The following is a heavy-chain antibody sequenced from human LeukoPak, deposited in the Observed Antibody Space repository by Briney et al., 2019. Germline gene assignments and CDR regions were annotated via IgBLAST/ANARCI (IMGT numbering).Heavy chain of an antibody. D-gene: IGHD6-19*01. CDR2: IYYSGST. CDR1: GGSISSGGYY. J-gene: IGHJ4*02. Sequence: SQTLSLTCTVSGGSISSGGYYWSWIRQRPGKGLEWIGYIYYSGSTYYNPSLKSRVTISVDTSKNQFSLKLSSVTAADTAVYYCARVDSSGWSHNKRGYYFDYWGQGTLVTVSS. V-gene: IGHV4-31*03. CDR3: ARVDSSGWSHNKRGYYFDY.